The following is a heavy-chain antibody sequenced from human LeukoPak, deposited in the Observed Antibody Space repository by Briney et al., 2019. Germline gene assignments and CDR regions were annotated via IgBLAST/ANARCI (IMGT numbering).Heavy chain of an antibody. CDR3: AKEIGPLDS. D-gene: IGHD3/OR15-3a*01. CDR2: ISGSGDYT. CDR1: GFTFSSYA. V-gene: IGHV3-23*01. J-gene: IGHJ5*01. Sequence: GGSPRLSCAASGFTFSSYAMTWVRQAPGKGLEWVSTISGSGDYTYYADSVKGRFTISRDNSKNTLYLQMNSLSAEDTAVSYCAKEIGPLDSWGQETLVTVP.